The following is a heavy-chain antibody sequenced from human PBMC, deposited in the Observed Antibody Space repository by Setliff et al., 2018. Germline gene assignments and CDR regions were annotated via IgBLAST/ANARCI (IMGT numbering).Heavy chain of an antibody. CDR3: AREVAGTYHYFDP. CDR2: MYYSGST. Sequence: SETLSLTCSVSGGSISSGSYYWGWIRQSPGKGLEWIGSMYYSGSTYYNPSLKGRVTLSVDTTKNQFSLKLTSMTAADTALYFCAREVAGTYHYFDPWGQGTLVTVSS. V-gene: IGHV4-39*07. J-gene: IGHJ5*02. D-gene: IGHD6-19*01. CDR1: GGSISSGSYY.